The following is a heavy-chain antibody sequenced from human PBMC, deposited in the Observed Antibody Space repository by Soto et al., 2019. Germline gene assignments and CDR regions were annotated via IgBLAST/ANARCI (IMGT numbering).Heavy chain of an antibody. CDR1: GFTLSSYS. Sequence: SGGSLRLSCAASGFTLSSYSMNWVRQAPGKGLEWVSSISSSSSYIYYADSVKGRFTISRDNAKNSLYLQMNSLGAEDTAVYYCARDYCSSTSCYRYFDYWGQGTLVTVSS. CDR2: ISSSSSYI. D-gene: IGHD2-2*01. J-gene: IGHJ4*02. CDR3: ARDYCSSTSCYRYFDY. V-gene: IGHV3-21*01.